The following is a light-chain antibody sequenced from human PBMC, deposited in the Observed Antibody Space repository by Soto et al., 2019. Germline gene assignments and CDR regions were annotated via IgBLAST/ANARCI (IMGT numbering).Light chain of an antibody. CDR1: SSDVGGYIY. CDR3: SSYTTSSSYV. V-gene: IGLV2-14*01. J-gene: IGLJ1*01. CDR2: DVT. Sequence: QSVLPHPASVSGSPGQSITISCTGTSSDVGGYIYVSWYQQHPGKAPKLMIYDVTSRPSGVSYRFSGSKSGNTASLTISGLQAEDEADYYCSSYTTSSSYVFGTGTKVTGL.